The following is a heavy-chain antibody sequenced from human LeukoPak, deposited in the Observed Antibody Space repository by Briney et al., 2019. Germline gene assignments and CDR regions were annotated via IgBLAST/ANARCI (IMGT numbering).Heavy chain of an antibody. CDR3: AREGGDGDLDY. Sequence: ASVKVSCKASGYTFTSYYMHWVRQAPGQGLEWMGIINPSGGSTSYAQKFQGRVTMTRDTSTCTVYMELSSLRSEDTAVYYCAREGGDGDLDYWGQGTLVTVSS. D-gene: IGHD3-16*01. V-gene: IGHV1-46*03. J-gene: IGHJ4*02. CDR2: INPSGGST. CDR1: GYTFTSYY.